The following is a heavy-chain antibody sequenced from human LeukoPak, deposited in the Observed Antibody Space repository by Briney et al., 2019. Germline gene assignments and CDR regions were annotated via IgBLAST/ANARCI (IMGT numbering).Heavy chain of an antibody. J-gene: IGHJ4*02. V-gene: IGHV4-59*08. D-gene: IGHD3-3*01. CDR3: ARLAHYDLDY. CDR2: IYYSGST. Sequence: PSETLSLTCTVSGGSISSYYWSWIRQPPGKGLEWIGYIYYSGSTNYNPSLKSRVTISVDTSKNQFSLKLISVTVADTAVYYCARLAHYDLDYWGQGTLVTVSS. CDR1: GGSISSYY.